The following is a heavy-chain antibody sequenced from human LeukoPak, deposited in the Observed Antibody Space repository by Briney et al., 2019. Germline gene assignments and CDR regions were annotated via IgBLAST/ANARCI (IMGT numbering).Heavy chain of an antibody. V-gene: IGHV3-30*04. CDR1: GFTFSSYA. CDR3: AKGIGSYYDY. D-gene: IGHD3-10*01. Sequence: PGGSLRLSCAASGFTFSSYAMHWVRQAPGKGLEWVAVISYDGSNKYYADSVKGRFTISRDNSKNTLYLEMNSLRAEDTTVYYCAKGIGSYYDYWGQGILVTVSS. J-gene: IGHJ4*02. CDR2: ISYDGSNK.